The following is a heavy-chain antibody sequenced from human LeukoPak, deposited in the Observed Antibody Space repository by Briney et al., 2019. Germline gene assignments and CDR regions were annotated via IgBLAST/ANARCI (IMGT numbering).Heavy chain of an antibody. D-gene: IGHD4-23*01. J-gene: IGHJ6*03. CDR3: ARATVVTHTDYYYYYMDV. V-gene: IGHV1-2*02. CDR2: ISAYNGNT. CDR1: GYTFTGYY. Sequence: GASVKVSCKASGYTFTGYYMHWVRQAPGQGLEWMGWISAYNGNTNYAQKLQGRVTMTRNTSISTAYMELSSLRSEDTAVYYCARATVVTHTDYYYYYMDVWGKGTTVTVSS.